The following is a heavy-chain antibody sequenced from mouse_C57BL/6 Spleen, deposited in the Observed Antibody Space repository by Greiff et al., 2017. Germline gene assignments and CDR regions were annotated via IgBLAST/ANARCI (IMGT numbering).Heavy chain of an antibody. J-gene: IGHJ4*01. V-gene: IGHV2-9*01. CDR3: AKLNYSNYYAMDY. CDR2: IWGGGST. D-gene: IGHD2-5*01. Sequence: VKLMESGPGLVAPSQSLSITCTVSGFSLTSYGVDWVRQPPGQGLEWLGVIWGGGSTNYNSALMSRLSISKDNSKSHVFLKMNSLQTDDTAMYYCAKLNYSNYYAMDYWGQGTSVTVAS. CDR1: GFSLTSYG.